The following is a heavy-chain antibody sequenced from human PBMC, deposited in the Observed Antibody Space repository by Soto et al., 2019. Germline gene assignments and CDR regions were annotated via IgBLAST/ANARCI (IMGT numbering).Heavy chain of an antibody. CDR2: ISSSSSYI. D-gene: IGHD3-22*01. Sequence: EVQLVESGGGLVKPGGSLRLSCAASGFTFSSYSMNWVRQAPGKGLEWVSSISSSSSYIYYADSVKGRFTISRDNAKNSLYLQMKSLRAEDTSVYYCARPSTTNYYDSSAYWGQGTLVTVSS. CDR1: GFTFSSYS. CDR3: ARPSTTNYYDSSAY. V-gene: IGHV3-21*01. J-gene: IGHJ4*02.